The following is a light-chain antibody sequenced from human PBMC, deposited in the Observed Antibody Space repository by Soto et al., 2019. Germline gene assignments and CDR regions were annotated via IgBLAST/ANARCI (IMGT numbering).Light chain of an antibody. J-gene: IGKJ1*01. CDR1: QSISDS. CDR3: QQYNGYWT. V-gene: IGKV1-5*03. Sequence: DIQMTQSPSTLPASVGDRVTITCRASQSISDSLAWYQQKPGKAPKLLIYEASNLKSGVPSRFSGSGSGTEYTLIISSLQPYDFASYYCQQYNGYWTFGQGTTVEI. CDR2: EAS.